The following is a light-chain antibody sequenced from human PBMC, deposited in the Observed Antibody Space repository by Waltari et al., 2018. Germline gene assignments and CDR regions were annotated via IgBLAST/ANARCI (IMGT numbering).Light chain of an antibody. Sequence: EIVMTQSPATLSVSPGGRVTLSCRASQRVNSDLAWYQHQPGQAPVLLIYGASTRATGIPARFSGSGSGTEFTLTISSLQSEDFAVYYCQQYRNWPPWTFGQGTKVEIK. CDR1: QRVNSD. CDR3: QQYRNWPPWT. V-gene: IGKV3D-15*01. J-gene: IGKJ1*01. CDR2: GAS.